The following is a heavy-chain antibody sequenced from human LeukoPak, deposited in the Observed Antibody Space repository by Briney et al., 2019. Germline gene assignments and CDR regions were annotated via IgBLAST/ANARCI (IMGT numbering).Heavy chain of an antibody. J-gene: IGHJ3*02. CDR2: ISGSGGST. D-gene: IGHD3-22*01. CDR3: AKTSYYDSSYYTLLGAFDI. V-gene: IGHV3-23*01. Sequence: PGGSLRPSCAASGFTFSSYAMSWVRQAPGKGLEWVSAISGSGGSTYYADSVKGRFTISRDNSKNTLYLQMNSLRAEDTAVYYCAKTSYYDSSYYTLLGAFDIWGQGTMVTVPS. CDR1: GFTFSSYA.